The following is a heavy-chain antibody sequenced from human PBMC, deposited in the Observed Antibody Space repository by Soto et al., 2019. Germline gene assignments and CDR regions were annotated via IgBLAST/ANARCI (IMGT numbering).Heavy chain of an antibody. CDR3: ARSYTGRRPRRADYYYALYV. J-gene: IGHJ6*02. Sequence: LRLSCTASGFSFSDYDMHWVRQAPGKGLEWVSTIGAARDPYYTGSVKHRFTISRENARNPMFLQMNSVTVGDTAVYYCARSYTGRRPRRADYYYALYVWGQGIRVSVSS. D-gene: IGHD6-25*01. CDR1: GFSFSDYD. CDR2: IGAARDP. V-gene: IGHV3-13*05.